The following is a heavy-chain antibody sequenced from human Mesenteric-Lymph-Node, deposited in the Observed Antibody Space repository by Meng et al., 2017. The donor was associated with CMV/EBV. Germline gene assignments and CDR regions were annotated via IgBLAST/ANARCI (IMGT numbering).Heavy chain of an antibody. V-gene: IGHV1-18*01. D-gene: IGHD1-26*01. J-gene: IGHJ4*02. CDR2: ISAYNGNT. CDR3: ARPVVGATFDY. Sequence: ASVKVSCKASGYTFTSYGISWVRQAPGQGLEWMGWISAYNGNTNYAQRLQGRVTMATDTSTSTAYMELRSLRSDDTAVYYCARPVVGATFDYWGQGTLVTVPQ. CDR1: GYTFTSYG.